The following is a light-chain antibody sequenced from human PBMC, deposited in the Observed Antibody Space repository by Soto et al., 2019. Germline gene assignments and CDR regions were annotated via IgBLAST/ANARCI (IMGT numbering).Light chain of an antibody. CDR1: QSILSS. CDR2: AAS. J-gene: IGKJ5*01. Sequence: IQMAQSPSSLSASVGDRVTITCRAGQSILSSLNWYQQRPGKAPTLLIYAASSLQSGVPSRFRGSGYGTDFALTITSLQPEDFATYYCQQSYNSPPITFGQGTRLEIK. CDR3: QQSYNSPPIT. V-gene: IGKV1-39*01.